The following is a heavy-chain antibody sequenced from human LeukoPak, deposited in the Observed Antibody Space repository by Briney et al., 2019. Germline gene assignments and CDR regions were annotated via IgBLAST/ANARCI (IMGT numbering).Heavy chain of an antibody. CDR2: IWYDGSNK. J-gene: IGHJ4*02. CDR3: AKGERDGYNRRYFDY. D-gene: IGHD5-24*01. V-gene: IGHV3-33*06. CDR1: GFTFSSYG. Sequence: GRSLRLSCAASGFTFSSYGMHWVRQAPGKGLEWVAVIWYDGSNKYYADSVKGRFTISRDNSKNTLYLQMNSLRAEDTAVYYCAKGERDGYNRRYFDYWGQGTLVTVSS.